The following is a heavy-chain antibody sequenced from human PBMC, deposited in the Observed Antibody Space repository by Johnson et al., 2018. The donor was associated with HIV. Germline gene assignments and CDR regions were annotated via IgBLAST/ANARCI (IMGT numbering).Heavy chain of an antibody. CDR2: IKSKSDGGTT. V-gene: IGHV3-15*01. D-gene: IGHD3-22*01. CDR1: GFSFTDAW. CDR3: ARDGDSSGPLHDAFDI. J-gene: IGHJ3*02. Sequence: VQLVESGGGLVKPGGSLRLSCAASGFSFTDAWMNWVRQAPGKGLEWVGRIKSKSDGGTTDYAAPVRGRFTISRDNAKNTLYLQMNSLRAEDTAVYYCARDGDSSGPLHDAFDIWGQGTMVTVSS.